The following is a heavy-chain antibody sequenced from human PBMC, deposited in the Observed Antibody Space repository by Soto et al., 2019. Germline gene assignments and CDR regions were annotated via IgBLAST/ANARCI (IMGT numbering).Heavy chain of an antibody. Sequence: QVQLQESGPGLVKPSETLSLTCTVSGGSISSYYWSWIRQPPGKGLEWIGYIYYSGSTTNNPSLKTPTTTSVATSKNQFSLKLSSVTAADTAVYYCARRWGRSFDYWGQGTLVTVSS. V-gene: IGHV4-59*08. D-gene: IGHD2-15*01. CDR3: ARRWGRSFDY. J-gene: IGHJ4*02. CDR1: GGSISSYY. CDR2: IYYSGST.